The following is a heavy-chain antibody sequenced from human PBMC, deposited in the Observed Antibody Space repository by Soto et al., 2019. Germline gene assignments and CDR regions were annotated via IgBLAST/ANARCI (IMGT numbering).Heavy chain of an antibody. CDR1: GGSISGYY. Sequence: ASETLSLTCTISGGSISGYYWTWIRQSPGKGLEWIGYISYSGSTNYNPSLKSRVTISVDTSKNQFSLKLSSVTAADTAIYYCARHMVRGLSDAFDMWGQGTMVTVSS. CDR3: ARHMVRGLSDAFDM. J-gene: IGHJ3*02. D-gene: IGHD3-10*01. CDR2: ISYSGST. V-gene: IGHV4-59*08.